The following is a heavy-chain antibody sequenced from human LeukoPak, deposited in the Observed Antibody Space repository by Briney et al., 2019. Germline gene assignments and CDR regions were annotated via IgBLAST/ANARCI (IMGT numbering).Heavy chain of an antibody. J-gene: IGHJ4*02. CDR2: ISSSSSYI. V-gene: IGHV3-21*01. CDR1: GFTFSSYS. CDR3: AREYCTNGVCYGGYYFDY. D-gene: IGHD2-8*01. Sequence: GGSLRLSCAASGFTFSSYSMNWVRQAPGKGLEWVSSISSSSSYIYYADSVKGRFTISRDNAKNSLYLQINSLRAEDTAVYYCAREYCTNGVCYGGYYFDYWGQGTLVTVSS.